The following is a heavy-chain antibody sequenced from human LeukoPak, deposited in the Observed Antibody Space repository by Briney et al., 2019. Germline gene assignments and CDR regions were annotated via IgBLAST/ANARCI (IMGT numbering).Heavy chain of an antibody. D-gene: IGHD3-10*01. J-gene: IGHJ4*01. V-gene: IGHV3-23*01. Sequence: PGGSLRLSCAASGFSFSTYAMSWVRQAPGKGLEWVSAIRGSGGSRYYADYVNGRFTISRDNSKNTMYLQMNSLRAEDTAVYYCAKDSYGSGTYASLFNYWGHGALVTVSS. CDR1: GFSFSTYA. CDR3: AKDSYGSGTYASLFNY. CDR2: IRGSGGSR.